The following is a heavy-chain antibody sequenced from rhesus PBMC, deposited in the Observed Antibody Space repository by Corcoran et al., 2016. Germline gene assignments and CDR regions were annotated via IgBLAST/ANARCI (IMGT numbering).Heavy chain of an antibody. CDR1: GGSISSSNW. Sequence: QVQLQESGPAVVKPSETLSLTCAVSGGSISSSNWWSWIRQSPGKGLEWIGGIYGSGGSNEYNPSLQSRVTISKGTSKNQFSLKLSSVTAADTAVYYCARDWYSGSWSPYYFDCWGQGVLVTVSS. D-gene: IGHD6-25*01. CDR3: ARDWYSGSWSPYYFDC. J-gene: IGHJ4*01. V-gene: IGHV4-93*01. CDR2: IYGSGGSN.